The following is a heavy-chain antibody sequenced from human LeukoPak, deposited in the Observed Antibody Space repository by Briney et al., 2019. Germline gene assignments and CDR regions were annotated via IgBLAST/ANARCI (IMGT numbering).Heavy chain of an antibody. CDR3: ARMEYQLLPFDY. D-gene: IGHD2-2*01. CDR1: GGSFSGYY. CDR2: INHSGST. V-gene: IGHV4-34*01. J-gene: IGHJ4*02. Sequence: SETLSLTCAVYGGSFSGYYWSWIRQPPGKGLEWIGEINHSGSTNYNPSLKSRVTISVDTSKNQFSLKLSSVTAADTAVYYCARMEYQLLPFDYWGQGTLVTVSS.